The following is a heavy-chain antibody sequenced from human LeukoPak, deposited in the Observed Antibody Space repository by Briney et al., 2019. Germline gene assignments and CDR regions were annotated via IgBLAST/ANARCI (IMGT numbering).Heavy chain of an antibody. D-gene: IGHD6-13*01. CDR2: IYYSGST. J-gene: IGHJ4*02. CDR3: ARLTGYVMEDYFDY. V-gene: IGHV4-59*01. Sequence: SETLSLTCTVSGGSISSYYWSWIRQPPGKGLEWIGYIYYSGSTNYNPSLKSRVTISVDTSKNQFSLRLSSETAADTAVYYCARLTGYVMEDYFDYWGQGTLVTVSS. CDR1: GGSISSYY.